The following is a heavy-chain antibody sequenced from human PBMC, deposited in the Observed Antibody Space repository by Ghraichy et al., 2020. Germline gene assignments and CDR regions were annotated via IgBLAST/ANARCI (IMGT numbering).Heavy chain of an antibody. CDR2: INSDGSTT. V-gene: IGHV3-74*01. CDR3: ARGLPDSI. Sequence: GETLNISCADSGFIFSSKWMHWVRQAPGKGLVCVSRINSDGSTTSYADSVKGRFTISRDNAKNTLYLQMNSLRAEDTAVYYCARGLPDSIWGQGTLVTVSS. D-gene: IGHD2-21*02. J-gene: IGHJ4*02. CDR1: GFIFSSKW.